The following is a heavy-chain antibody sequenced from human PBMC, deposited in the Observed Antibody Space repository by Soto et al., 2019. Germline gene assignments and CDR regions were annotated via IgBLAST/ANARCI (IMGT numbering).Heavy chain of an antibody. CDR1: SGSMRTYY. D-gene: IGHD1-1*01. J-gene: IGHJ3*02. CDR2: IYHTGTT. Sequence: SETLSLTCPVSSGSMRTYYWTWIRQTPGKGLEWIAYIYHTGTTNYNPSVKSRVAIFLDMSKNHFSLSLSSVTAADTGVYYCARGVEEPDTLDIWGQGTMVTVSS. V-gene: IGHV4-59*08. CDR3: ARGVEEPDTLDI.